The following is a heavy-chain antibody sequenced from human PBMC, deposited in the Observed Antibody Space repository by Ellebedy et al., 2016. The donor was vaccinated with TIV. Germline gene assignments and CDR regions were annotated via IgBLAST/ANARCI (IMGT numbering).Heavy chain of an antibody. CDR3: ARRNSDLDCSGGSCYTYNWSDP. CDR1: GGSISRSSYH. Sequence: MPSETLSLTCTVSGGSISRSSYHWGWTRQPPWTGLVWIGRIYYSGSTYYNPSLKSRVTISVDTSKNQFTVKLSSVPAADTAVYYCARRNSDLDCSGGSCYTYNWSDPWGQGTLVTVSS. V-gene: IGHV4-39*01. J-gene: IGHJ5*02. CDR2: IYYSGST. D-gene: IGHD2-15*01.